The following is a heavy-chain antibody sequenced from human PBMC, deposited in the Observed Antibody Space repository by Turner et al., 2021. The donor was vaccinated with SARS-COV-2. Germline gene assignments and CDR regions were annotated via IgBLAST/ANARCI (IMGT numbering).Heavy chain of an antibody. Sequence: YIYYRGGTNYNPSLKSRVTMSVDTSKNQFSLKLRSVTAADTAVYYCARELRFNWLDSWGQGTLVTVSS. V-gene: IGHV4-59*01. CDR3: ARELRFNWLDS. CDR2: IYYRGGT. D-gene: IGHD3-3*01. J-gene: IGHJ5*01.